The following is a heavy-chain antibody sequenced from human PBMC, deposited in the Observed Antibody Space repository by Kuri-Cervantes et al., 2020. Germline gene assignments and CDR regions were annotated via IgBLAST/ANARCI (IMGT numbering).Heavy chain of an antibody. CDR2: SFDSGIT. D-gene: IGHD2-2*03. J-gene: IGHJ4*02. CDR1: GVSISGYF. Sequence: SETLSLTCNVSGVSISGYFWSWLRQPPGKTLEWIVKSFDSGITNYNPSLKSRVTMSLDASKSQFSLRLTSVTAADTAVYYCARSLRHGYGIGVFEYWGQGTLVTVSS. V-gene: IGHV4-59*01. CDR3: ARSLRHGYGIGVFEY.